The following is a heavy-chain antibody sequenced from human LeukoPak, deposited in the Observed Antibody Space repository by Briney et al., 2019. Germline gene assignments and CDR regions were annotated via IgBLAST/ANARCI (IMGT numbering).Heavy chain of an antibody. V-gene: IGHV4-39*01. Sequence: SETLSLTCTVSGGSISTSSYYWGWIRQPPGKGLEWIGNIYYSGSTHYNPSLKSRVTISVDTSKNQFSLKLSSVTAPDTAVYYCARHFRGYYDSSGYSVVDPWGQGTLVTVSS. J-gene: IGHJ5*02. CDR3: ARHFRGYYDSSGYSVVDP. CDR2: IYYSGST. CDR1: GGSISTSSYY. D-gene: IGHD3-22*01.